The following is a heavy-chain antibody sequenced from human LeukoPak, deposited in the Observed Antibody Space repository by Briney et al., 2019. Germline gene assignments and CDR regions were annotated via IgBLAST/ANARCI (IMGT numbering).Heavy chain of an antibody. J-gene: IGHJ4*02. D-gene: IGHD4-17*01. CDR3: ANGTPLDSGDEYYFDS. Sequence: PGGSLRLSCVGSGFTFRSYGMSWVRQAPGKGLEWVSVISDTAGTTYADSVKGRFTISRDNSKNTLDLQMDSLRAEDTALYYCANGTPLDSGDEYYFDSWGQGTLVTVSS. CDR1: GFTFRSYG. V-gene: IGHV3-23*01. CDR2: ISDTAGTT.